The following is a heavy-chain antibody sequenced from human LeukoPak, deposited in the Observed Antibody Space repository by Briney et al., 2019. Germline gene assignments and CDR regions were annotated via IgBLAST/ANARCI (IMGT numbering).Heavy chain of an antibody. Sequence: SETLSLTCTVSGGSISSSSYYWGWIRQPPGKGLEWIGSIYYSGSTYYNPSLKSRVTISVDTSKNQFSLKLSSVTAADTAVYYRASHHFPHYDILTGSAGYFDYWGQGTLVTVSS. V-gene: IGHV4-39*07. J-gene: IGHJ4*02. CDR3: ASHHFPHYDILTGSAGYFDY. D-gene: IGHD3-9*01. CDR2: IYYSGST. CDR1: GGSISSSSYY.